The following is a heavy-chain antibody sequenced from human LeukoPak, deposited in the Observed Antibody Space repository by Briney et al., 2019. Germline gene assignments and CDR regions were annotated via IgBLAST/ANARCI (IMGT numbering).Heavy chain of an antibody. Sequence: ASVKVSCKESGYTFTSYYMHWVRQAPGQGLEWMGIINPSGGSTSYAQKFQGRVTMTRDTSTSTVYMELSSLRSEDTAVYYCAREGIAARPLDYWGQGTLVTVSS. CDR2: INPSGGST. CDR1: GYTFTSYY. D-gene: IGHD6-6*01. V-gene: IGHV1-46*01. CDR3: AREGIAARPLDY. J-gene: IGHJ4*02.